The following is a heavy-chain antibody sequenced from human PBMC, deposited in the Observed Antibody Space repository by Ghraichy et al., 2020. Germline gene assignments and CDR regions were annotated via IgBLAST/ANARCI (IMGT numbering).Heavy chain of an antibody. D-gene: IGHD3-22*01. CDR2: ISGSGGST. Sequence: GSLRLSCAASGFTFSSYAMSWVRQAPGKGLEWVSAISGSGGSTYYADSVKGRFTISRDNSKNTLYLQMNSLRAEDTAVYYCAKDFAKPYDSSGYYYSDDFDYWGQGTLVTVSS. CDR3: AKDFAKPYDSSGYYYSDDFDY. J-gene: IGHJ4*02. CDR1: GFTFSSYA. V-gene: IGHV3-23*01.